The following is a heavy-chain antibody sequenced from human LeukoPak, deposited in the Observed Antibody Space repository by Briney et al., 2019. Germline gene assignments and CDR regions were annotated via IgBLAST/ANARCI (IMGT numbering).Heavy chain of an antibody. CDR2: ISGSGGST. CDR3: AKDREVTSHLPYYFDY. Sequence: PGGSLRLSCAASGFTFTSYAMSCVRHAPGEGLWCVSAISGSGGSTYYADSVKGRFTISRDNSKNTLYLQTNSLRAEDTAVYYCAKDREVTSHLPYYFDYWGQGTLVTVSS. CDR1: GFTFTSYA. D-gene: IGHD2-21*02. V-gene: IGHV3-23*01. J-gene: IGHJ4*02.